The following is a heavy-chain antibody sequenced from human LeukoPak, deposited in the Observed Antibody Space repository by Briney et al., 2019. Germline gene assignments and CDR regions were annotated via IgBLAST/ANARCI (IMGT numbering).Heavy chain of an antibody. V-gene: IGHV4-38-2*02. J-gene: IGHJ6*03. CDR1: GYSISSGYY. CDR2: VYHSGST. D-gene: IGHD6-19*01. Sequence: SETLSLTCTVSGYSISSGYYWGWIRQPPGKGLEWIGSVYHSGSTYYNPSLKSRVTISVDTSKNQFSLKLSSVTAADTAVYYCARPANGSSGWYPYYYYNYMDVWGKGTTVTISS. CDR3: ARPANGSSGWYPYYYYNYMDV.